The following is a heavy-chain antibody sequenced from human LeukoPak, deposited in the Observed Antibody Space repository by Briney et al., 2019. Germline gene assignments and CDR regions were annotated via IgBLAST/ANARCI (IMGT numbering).Heavy chain of an antibody. Sequence: SETLSLTCTVSGGSISYYYWSWIRQPPGKGLEWIGYIYYSGSTNYNPSLKSRVTISVDTSKNQFSLKLRSVTAADTAVYYCATAAAEAHNWFDPWGQGTLVTVSS. V-gene: IGHV4-59*12. CDR1: GGSISYYY. CDR3: ATAAAEAHNWFDP. D-gene: IGHD6-13*01. J-gene: IGHJ5*02. CDR2: IYYSGST.